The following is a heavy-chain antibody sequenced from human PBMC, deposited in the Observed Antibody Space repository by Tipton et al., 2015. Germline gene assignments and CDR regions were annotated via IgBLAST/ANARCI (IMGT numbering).Heavy chain of an antibody. CDR2: IYYSGST. D-gene: IGHD6-13*01. Sequence: TLSLTCTVSGGSVSSGSYYWSWIRQPPGKELEWIGYIYYSGSTNYNPSLKSRVTISVDTSKNQFSLKLSSVTAADTAVYYCARLFYSTSWYWFDPWGQGTLVTVSS. V-gene: IGHV4-61*01. CDR3: ARLFYSTSWYWFDP. CDR1: GGSVSSGSYY. J-gene: IGHJ5*02.